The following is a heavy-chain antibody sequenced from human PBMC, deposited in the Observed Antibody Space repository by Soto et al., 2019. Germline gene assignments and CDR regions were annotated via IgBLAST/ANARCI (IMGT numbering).Heavy chain of an antibody. V-gene: IGHV3-7*01. D-gene: IGHD4-17*01. CDR2: IKQDGSEK. CDR1: GFTFSSYW. Sequence: EVQLVESGGGLVQPGGSLRLSCAASGFTFSSYWMSWVRQAPGKGLEWVANIKQDGSEKYYVDSVKGRFTISRDNAKNSLYLKMNSLRAEDTAVYYCARGRGYGDANWFDPWGQGTLVTVSS. CDR3: ARGRGYGDANWFDP. J-gene: IGHJ5*02.